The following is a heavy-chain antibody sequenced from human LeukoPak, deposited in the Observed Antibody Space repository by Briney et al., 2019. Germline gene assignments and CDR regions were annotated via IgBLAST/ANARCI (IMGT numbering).Heavy chain of an antibody. J-gene: IGHJ4*02. Sequence: PGGSLRLSCAASGGTFNSYSMNWVRQAPGKGLEWVSAISGSGGSTYYADSVKGRFTISRDNSKNTLYLQMNSLRAEDTAVYYCAKEALFGGNEYFDYWGQGTLVTVSS. V-gene: IGHV3-23*01. CDR3: AKEALFGGNEYFDY. D-gene: IGHD4-23*01. CDR2: ISGSGGST. CDR1: GGTFNSYS.